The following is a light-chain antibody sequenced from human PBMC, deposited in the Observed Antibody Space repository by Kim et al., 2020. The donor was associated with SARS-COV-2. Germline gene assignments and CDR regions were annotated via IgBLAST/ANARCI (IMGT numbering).Light chain of an antibody. CDR3: QQSYSKTPLYT. J-gene: IGKJ2*01. CDR2: SAS. V-gene: IGKV1-39*01. CDR1: QSISIY. Sequence: DIQLTQSPSSLSASVGDRVTITCRTSQSISIYLNWYQQKPGKAPSLLISSASRLQSGVPSRFSGSGSGTDFTLTISSLQAEDSATYYCQQSYSKTPLYTFGQGTKLEI.